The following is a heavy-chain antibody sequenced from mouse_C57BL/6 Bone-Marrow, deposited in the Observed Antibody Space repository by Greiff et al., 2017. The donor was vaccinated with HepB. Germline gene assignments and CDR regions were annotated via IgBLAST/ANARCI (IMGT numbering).Heavy chain of an antibody. J-gene: IGHJ2*01. CDR3: ARHERGGY. Sequence: VESGGDLVKPGGSLKLSCAASGFTFSSYGMSWVRQTPDKRLEWVATISSGGSYTYYPDSVKGRFTISRDNAKNTLYLQMSSLKSEDTAMYYCARHERGGYWGQGTTLTVSS. V-gene: IGHV5-6*01. CDR2: ISSGGSYT. CDR1: GFTFSSYG.